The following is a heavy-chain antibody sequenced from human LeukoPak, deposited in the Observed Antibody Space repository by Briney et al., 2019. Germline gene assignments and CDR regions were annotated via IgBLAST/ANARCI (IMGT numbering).Heavy chain of an antibody. CDR2: IIVGSGAT. Sequence: AVKVSCKASGFTSTNFAVQWVRQARGQRLEWIGWIIVGSGATKCAQDFQERVTITRDLSTSTLYMELRSLTSEDTAVYYCAADLSNPRMGASYLDSWGQGTLVTVSS. J-gene: IGHJ4*02. D-gene: IGHD3-16*01. CDR3: AADLSNPRMGASYLDS. CDR1: GFTSTNFA. V-gene: IGHV1-58*01.